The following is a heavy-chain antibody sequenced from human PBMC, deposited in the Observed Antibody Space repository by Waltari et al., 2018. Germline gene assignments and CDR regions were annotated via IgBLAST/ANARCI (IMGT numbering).Heavy chain of an antibody. V-gene: IGHV5-51*01. J-gene: IGHJ4*02. CDR2: IYPGDSDT. Sequence: EVQLVQSGAEVKKPGESLKISCKGSGYSFTSYWIGWVRQMPGKGLEWMGIIYPGDSDTRQRPSLQGQVPISADKSISTAHLQWSSLKASDTAMYYCARSGGYYGDPLDYWGQGTLVTVSS. CDR3: ARSGGYYGDPLDY. CDR1: GYSFTSYW. D-gene: IGHD4-17*01.